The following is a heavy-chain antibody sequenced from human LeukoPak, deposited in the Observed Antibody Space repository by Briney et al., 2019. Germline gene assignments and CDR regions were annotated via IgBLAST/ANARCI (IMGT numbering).Heavy chain of an antibody. CDR1: GGSFSGYY. CDR3: ARLDSIAVAGFIY. CDR2: IYYSGST. Sequence: SETLSLTCAVYGGSFSGYYWSWIRQPPGKGLEWIGYIYYSGSTNYNPSLKSRVTISVDTSKNQFSLKLSSVTAADTAVYYCARLDSIAVAGFIYWGQGTLVTVSS. V-gene: IGHV4-59*08. D-gene: IGHD6-19*01. J-gene: IGHJ4*02.